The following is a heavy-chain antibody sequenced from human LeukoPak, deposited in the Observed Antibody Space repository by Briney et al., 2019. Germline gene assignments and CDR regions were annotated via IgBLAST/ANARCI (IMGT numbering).Heavy chain of an antibody. J-gene: IGHJ4*02. Sequence: GGSLRLSCSASGFPFSSYAMHWVRQAPGKGLEYVSAISDSGGSTYYADSVKGRFTISRDNSKNSLYLQMNSLRAEDTAFYYCSKDTHVRYLWGTLVEYWGQGTLGTVS. CDR3: SKDTHVRYLWGTLVEY. CDR2: ISDSGGST. CDR1: GFPFSSYA. V-gene: IGHV3-64*04. D-gene: IGHD3-16*01.